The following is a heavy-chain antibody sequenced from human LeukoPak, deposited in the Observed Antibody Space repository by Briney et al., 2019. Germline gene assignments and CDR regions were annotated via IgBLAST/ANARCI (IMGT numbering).Heavy chain of an antibody. V-gene: IGHV1-2*02. Sequence: ASVKVSCKASGYTFTGYYMHWVRQAPGQGLEWMGWINPNSGGTNYAQKFQGRVTMTRDTSISTAYMELSRLRSDDTAVYYCALNRLGYCSGDSCYYFDYWGQGTLVTVSS. CDR2: INPNSGGT. CDR3: ALNRLGYCSGDSCYYFDY. D-gene: IGHD2-15*01. CDR1: GYTFTGYY. J-gene: IGHJ4*02.